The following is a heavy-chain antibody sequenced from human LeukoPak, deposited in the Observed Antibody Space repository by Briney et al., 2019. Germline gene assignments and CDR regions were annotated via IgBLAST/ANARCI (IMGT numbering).Heavy chain of an antibody. J-gene: IGHJ3*02. CDR1: GFTFSSYW. V-gene: IGHV3-7*01. CDR3: ARSSGYYAFDI. D-gene: IGHD3-22*01. Sequence: GGSLRLSCAASGFTFSSYWMSRVRQAPGKGLEWVANIKQDGSEKYYVDSVKGRFTISRDNAKNSLYLQMNSLRAEDTAVYYCARSSGYYAFDIWGQGTMVTVSS. CDR2: IKQDGSEK.